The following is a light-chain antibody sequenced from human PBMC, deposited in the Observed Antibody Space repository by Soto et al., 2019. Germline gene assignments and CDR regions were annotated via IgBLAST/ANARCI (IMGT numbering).Light chain of an antibody. CDR3: QQYGRSPLT. J-gene: IGKJ4*01. Sequence: EIVLTQSPGTLSLSPGERSTLSCSSSQSVRSSYLAWYQQKPGQAPRLLIYGASSRATGIPDRFSGSGSGTDFTLTISRLEPEDFAVFYCQQYGRSPLTFGGGTKVDI. CDR2: GAS. V-gene: IGKV3-20*01. CDR1: QSVRSSY.